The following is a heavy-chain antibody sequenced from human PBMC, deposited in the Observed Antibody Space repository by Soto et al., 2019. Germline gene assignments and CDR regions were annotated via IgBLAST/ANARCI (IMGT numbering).Heavy chain of an antibody. CDR2: IHYRGTT. D-gene: IGHD3-10*01. CDR3: VRHCYDSGYYSYLGLDS. CDR1: GGSITSRNYY. Sequence: QLQLQESGPGLVEPSETLSLTCTVSGGSITSRNYYWGWVRQPPGNGLEWIGTIHYRGTTFDNPSLKTRVPMSVDTSENQLSLRLPSVTAADTALYYCVRHCYDSGYYSYLGLDSWGQGALVTVSS. J-gene: IGHJ4*02. V-gene: IGHV4-39*01.